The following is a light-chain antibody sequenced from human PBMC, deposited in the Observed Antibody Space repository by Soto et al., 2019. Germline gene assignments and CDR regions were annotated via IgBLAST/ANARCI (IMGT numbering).Light chain of an antibody. J-gene: IGKJ1*01. CDR1: ESIDNW. Sequence: DIHMTQSPSTLSASVGDTVTITCRASESIDNWLAWYQQKPGKAPKLLIFAASTLVRGVPSRFSGRGSGTEFTLTISSLQADDYATFYCQQYHTDWTFGRGTKVDIK. CDR2: AAS. CDR3: QQYHTDWT. V-gene: IGKV1-5*01.